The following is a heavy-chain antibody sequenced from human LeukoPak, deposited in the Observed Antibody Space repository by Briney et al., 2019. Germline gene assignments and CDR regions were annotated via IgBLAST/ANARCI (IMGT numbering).Heavy chain of an antibody. Sequence: PGGSLRLSCAASGFTFSSYAMSWVRQAPGKGLEWVSAISGSGGSTYYADSVKGRFTISRDNSKNTLYLQMNSLRAEDTAVYYCAKDPEIVVVVAAYFDYWGQGTLVTVSS. CDR3: AKDPEIVVVVAAYFDY. CDR1: GFTFSSYA. V-gene: IGHV3-23*01. D-gene: IGHD2-15*01. J-gene: IGHJ4*02. CDR2: ISGSGGST.